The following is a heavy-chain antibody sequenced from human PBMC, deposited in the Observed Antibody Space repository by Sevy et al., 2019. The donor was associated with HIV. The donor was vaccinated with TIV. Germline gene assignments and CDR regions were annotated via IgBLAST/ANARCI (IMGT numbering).Heavy chain of an antibody. Sequence: ASVKVSCKASGYTFTSYGITWVRQAPGQGLEWMGWINPKNGNTKYAQKFQGSLTMTTDTSTSTVYMELRSLRSDDTAIYYCARTYCTNGVCYYYYGMDVWGQGTTVTVSS. CDR2: INPKNGNT. D-gene: IGHD2-8*01. V-gene: IGHV1-18*04. CDR1: GYTFTSYG. J-gene: IGHJ6*02. CDR3: ARTYCTNGVCYYYYGMDV.